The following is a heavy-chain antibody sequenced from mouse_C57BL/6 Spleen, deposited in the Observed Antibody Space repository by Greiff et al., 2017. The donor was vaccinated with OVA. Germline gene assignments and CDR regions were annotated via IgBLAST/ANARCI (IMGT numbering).Heavy chain of an antibody. CDR3: ARGRVYYGNYYAMDY. Sequence: EVMLVESEGGLVQPGSSMKLSCTASGFTFSDYYMAWVRQVPEKGLEWVANINYDGSSTYYLDSLKSRFIISRDNAKNILYLQMSSLKSEDTATYYCARGRVYYGNYYAMDYWGQGTSVTVSS. CDR2: INYDGSST. J-gene: IGHJ4*01. V-gene: IGHV5-16*01. CDR1: GFTFSDYY. D-gene: IGHD2-1*01.